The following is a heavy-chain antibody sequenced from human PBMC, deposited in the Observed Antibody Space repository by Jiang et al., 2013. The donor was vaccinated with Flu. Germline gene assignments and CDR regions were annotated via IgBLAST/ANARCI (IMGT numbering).Heavy chain of an antibody. V-gene: IGHV4-59*01. CDR3: ARDSSGWSTPFYYYYGMDV. CDR2: IYYSGST. CDR1: GGSISSYY. Sequence: LLKPSETLSLTCTVSGGSISSYYWSWIRQPPGKGLEWIGYIYYSGSTNYNPSLKSRVTISVDTSKNQFSLKLSSVTAADTAVYYCARDSSGWSTPFYYYYGMDVWGQGTTVTVSS. D-gene: IGHD6-19*01. J-gene: IGHJ6*02.